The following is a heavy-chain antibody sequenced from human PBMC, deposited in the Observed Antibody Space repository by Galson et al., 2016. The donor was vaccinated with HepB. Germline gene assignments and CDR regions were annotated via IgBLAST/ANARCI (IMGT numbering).Heavy chain of an antibody. Sequence: SETLSLTCTVSGGSISSYYWSWIRQPPGQGLEWIGYIYYSGSTSYNPSFKSRVTISVDTSKNHFSLKLSSVTAADTAVYYCARLGFSLWFGQLSFYAFDIWGQGTMVTVSS. J-gene: IGHJ3*02. CDR2: IYYSGST. CDR3: ARLGFSLWFGQLSFYAFDI. V-gene: IGHV4-59*01. CDR1: GGSISSYY. D-gene: IGHD3-10*01.